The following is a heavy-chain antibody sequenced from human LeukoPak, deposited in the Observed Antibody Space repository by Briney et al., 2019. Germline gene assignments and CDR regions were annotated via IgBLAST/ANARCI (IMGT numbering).Heavy chain of an antibody. Sequence: LGGSLRLSCAASGFTFSSYAMSWVRQAPGKGLEWVSAISGSGGSTYYADSVKGRFTISRDNSKNTLYMQMNSLRAEDTAVYYCAKDIYSNYGNWFDPWGQGTLVTVSS. D-gene: IGHD4-11*01. V-gene: IGHV3-23*01. CDR3: AKDIYSNYGNWFDP. CDR2: ISGSGGST. CDR1: GFTFSSYA. J-gene: IGHJ5*02.